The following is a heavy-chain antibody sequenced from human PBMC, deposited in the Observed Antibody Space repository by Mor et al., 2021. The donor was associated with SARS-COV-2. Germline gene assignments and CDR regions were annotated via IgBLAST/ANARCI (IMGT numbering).Heavy chain of an antibody. CDR3: AREGGTGYYFDY. D-gene: IGHD1-1*01. V-gene: IGHV3-11*01. CDR2: ISSSGSTI. Sequence: DGASYISSSGSTIYYADSVKGRFTISRDNAKNSLYLQMNSLRAEDTAVYYCAREGGTGYYFDYWGQGTLVTVSS. J-gene: IGHJ4*02.